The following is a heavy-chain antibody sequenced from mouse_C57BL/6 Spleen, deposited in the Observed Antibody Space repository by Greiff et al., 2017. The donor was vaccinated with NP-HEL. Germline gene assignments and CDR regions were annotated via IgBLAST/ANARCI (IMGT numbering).Heavy chain of an antibody. Sequence: EVQLQQSGPELVKPGASVKISCKASGYTFTDYYMNWVKQSHGKSLEWIGDINPNNGGTSYIQKFKGKATLTVDKSSSTAYMELRSLTSEDSAVYYCATYDGTFDYAMDYWGQGTSVTVSS. CDR3: ATYDGTFDYAMDY. J-gene: IGHJ4*01. CDR1: GYTFTDYY. V-gene: IGHV1-26*01. CDR2: INPNNGGT. D-gene: IGHD2-3*01.